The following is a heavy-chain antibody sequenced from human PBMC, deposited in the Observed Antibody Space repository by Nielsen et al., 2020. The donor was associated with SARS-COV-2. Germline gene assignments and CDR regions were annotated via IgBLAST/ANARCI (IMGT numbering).Heavy chain of an antibody. D-gene: IGHD3-10*01. CDR2: FSAFNGNT. CDR1: GYTFISYG. Sequence: ASVKVSCKASGYTFISYGISWVRQAPRQGLEWMGWFSAFNGNTNYAQKLQGRVTMTTDTSTSTAYMELRGLRSDDTAVYYCARDHTMLRGRVLYFDLWGRGTLVTVSS. V-gene: IGHV1-18*04. CDR3: ARDHTMLRGRVLYFDL. J-gene: IGHJ2*01.